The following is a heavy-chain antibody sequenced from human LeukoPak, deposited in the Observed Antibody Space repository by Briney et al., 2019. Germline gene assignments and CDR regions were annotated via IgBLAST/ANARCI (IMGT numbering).Heavy chain of an antibody. V-gene: IGHV1-2*02. J-gene: IGHJ4*02. Sequence: ASVKVSCKTSGYTFTGYYMHWVRQAPGQGLEWMGWINPNSGGTNYAQKFQGRVTMTRDTSISTAYMELNSLRAEDTAVYYCAKPGITMVRGVIPLLDYWGQGTLVTVSS. CDR2: INPNSGGT. CDR1: GYTFTGYY. CDR3: AKPGITMVRGVIPLLDY. D-gene: IGHD3-10*01.